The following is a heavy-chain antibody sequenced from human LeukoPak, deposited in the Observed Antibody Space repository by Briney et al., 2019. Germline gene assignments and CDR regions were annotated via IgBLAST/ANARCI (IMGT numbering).Heavy chain of an antibody. CDR2: MNPNSGNT. CDR3: ARAGSGSYYNEDFNWFDP. CDR1: GYTFTSYD. J-gene: IGHJ5*02. V-gene: IGHV1-8*03. Sequence: ASVKVSCKASGYTFTSYDINWVRQATGQGLEWMGWMNPNSGNTGYAQKFQGRVTITRNTSISTAYMELSSLRSEDTAVYYCARAGSGSYYNEDFNWFDPWGQGTLVTVSS. D-gene: IGHD3-10*01.